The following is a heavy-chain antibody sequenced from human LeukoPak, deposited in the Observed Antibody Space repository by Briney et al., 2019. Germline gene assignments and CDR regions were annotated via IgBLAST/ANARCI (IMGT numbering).Heavy chain of an antibody. V-gene: IGHV4-30-4*01. CDR1: GDSISGGDHY. J-gene: IGHJ4*02. Sequence: SQTLSLTCTVSGDSISGGDHYWSWIRQPPGKGLEWIGYTHYSGSTYYNPSVKSRVIISVAMSKNQFSLSLDSLTAADSAVYYCARAAADTNSWYYFDYWGQGTLVTVSS. CDR2: THYSGST. D-gene: IGHD2/OR15-2a*01. CDR3: ARAAADTNSWYYFDY.